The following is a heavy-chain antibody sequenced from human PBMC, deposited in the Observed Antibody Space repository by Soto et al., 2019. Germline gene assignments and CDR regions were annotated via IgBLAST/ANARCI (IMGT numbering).Heavy chain of an antibody. D-gene: IGHD3-3*01. CDR3: ARGPYYDFWSGYSTPSCFDY. Sequence: LRLSCAASGFTFSSYAMHWVRQAPGKGLEWVAVISYDGSNKYYADSVKGRFTISRDNSKNTLYLQMNSLRAEDTAVYYCARGPYYDFWSGYSTPSCFDYWGQGTLVTVSS. CDR2: ISYDGSNK. J-gene: IGHJ4*02. CDR1: GFTFSSYA. V-gene: IGHV3-30-3*01.